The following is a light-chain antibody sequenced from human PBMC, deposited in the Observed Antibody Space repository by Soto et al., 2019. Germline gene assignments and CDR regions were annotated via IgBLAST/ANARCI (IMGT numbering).Light chain of an antibody. Sequence: QSVLTQPASVSGSPGQSITISCTGTSSNIGSYNFVSWYQQRPGRAPKLMIFEATKRPSGVPPRFSGSKSGNTASLAITGLQAEDEADYYCQSYDSSLSASVFGGGTQLTVL. V-gene: IGLV2-14*02. CDR2: EAT. CDR1: SSNIGSYNF. J-gene: IGLJ2*01. CDR3: QSYDSSLSASV.